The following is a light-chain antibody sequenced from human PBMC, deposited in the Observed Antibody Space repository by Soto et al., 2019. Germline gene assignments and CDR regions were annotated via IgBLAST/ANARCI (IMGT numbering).Light chain of an antibody. CDR1: QTISTW. Sequence: DIQMTQSPSTLSASVGDRVTITCRASQTISTWLAWYQQKPGKPPKLLVYSASTLQSGVPSRFSGSGSGPDFTLTISSLQPEDSATYFCQQLNSYPQTFGQGTRLEI. CDR2: SAS. J-gene: IGKJ5*01. CDR3: QQLNSYPQT. V-gene: IGKV1-5*01.